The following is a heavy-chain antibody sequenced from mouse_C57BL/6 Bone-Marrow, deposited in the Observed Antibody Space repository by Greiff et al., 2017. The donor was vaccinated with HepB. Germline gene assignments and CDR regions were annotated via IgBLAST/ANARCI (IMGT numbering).Heavy chain of an antibody. Sequence: EVQLQQSGPVLVKPGASVKMSCKASGYTFTDYYMNWVKQSHGKSLEWIGVINPYNGGTSYNQKFKGKATLTVDKSSSTAYMELNSLTSEDSAVYYCAREGSSLMDYWGQGTSVTVSS. D-gene: IGHD1-1*01. CDR2: INPYNGGT. V-gene: IGHV1-19*01. CDR1: GYTFTDYY. CDR3: AREGSSLMDY. J-gene: IGHJ4*01.